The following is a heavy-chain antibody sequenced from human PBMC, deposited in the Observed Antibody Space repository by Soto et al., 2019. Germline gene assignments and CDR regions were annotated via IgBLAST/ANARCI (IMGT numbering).Heavy chain of an antibody. D-gene: IGHD4-17*01. J-gene: IGHJ4*02. CDR1: GGSISSSSYY. V-gene: IGHV4-39*01. CDR2: IYYSGST. CDR3: ARLSTVTTCFDY. Sequence: SETLSLTCTVSGGSISSSSYYWDWIRQPPWNGLEWIASIYYSGSTYYNPSLKSRVTISVDTSKTQFSLKLSSVTAADTAVYYCARLSTVTTCFDYWGQGTLVTVSS.